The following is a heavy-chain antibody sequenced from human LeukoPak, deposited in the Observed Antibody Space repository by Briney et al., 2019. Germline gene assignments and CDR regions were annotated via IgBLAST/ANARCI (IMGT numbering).Heavy chain of an antibody. CDR3: ARVVCSSTSCIAPYYDFWSGYYPIPDAFDI. D-gene: IGHD3-3*01. CDR1: GYTFTGYY. V-gene: IGHV1-2*02. J-gene: IGHJ3*02. Sequence: ASVKVSCKASGYTFTGYYMHWVRQAPGQGLEWMGWINPNSGGTNYARKFQGRVTMTRDTSISTAYMELSRLRSDDTAVYYCARVVCSSTSCIAPYYDFWSGYYPIPDAFDIWGQGTMVTVSS. CDR2: INPNSGGT.